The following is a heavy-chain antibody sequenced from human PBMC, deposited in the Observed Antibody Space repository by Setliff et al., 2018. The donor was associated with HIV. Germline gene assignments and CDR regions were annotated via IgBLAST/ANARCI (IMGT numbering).Heavy chain of an antibody. D-gene: IGHD6-19*01. CDR1: GGTFSSYA. CDR2: ITPIFGTA. CDR3: ARRSRIAVAGRGYFDY. Sequence: ASVKVSCKASGGTFSSYAISWVRQAPGQGLEWMGGITPIFGTANYAQKFQGRVTITADESTSTAYMELSSLRSEDTAVYYCARRSRIAVAGRGYFDYWGQGTLVTVSS. J-gene: IGHJ4*02. V-gene: IGHV1-69*13.